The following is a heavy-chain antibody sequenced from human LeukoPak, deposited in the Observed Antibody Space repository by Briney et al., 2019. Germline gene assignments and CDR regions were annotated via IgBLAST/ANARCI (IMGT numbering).Heavy chain of an antibody. V-gene: IGHV3-15*05. J-gene: IGHJ3*02. Sequence: GGSLRLSCTASGFTFSNAWMSWVRQAPGKGLECVGRIISKNDGGTTDYAAPVKGRVTISRDDSKNTLYLQMNSLKTEDTALYYCTTFPSGFDIWGQGTMVTVSS. CDR3: TTFPSGFDI. D-gene: IGHD3-3*01. CDR1: GFTFSNAW. CDR2: IISKNDGGTT.